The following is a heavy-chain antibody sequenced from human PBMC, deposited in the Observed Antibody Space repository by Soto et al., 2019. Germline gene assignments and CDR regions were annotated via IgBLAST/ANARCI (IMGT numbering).Heavy chain of an antibody. J-gene: IGHJ3*02. D-gene: IGHD2-15*01. CDR3: AKVVGGYCSGGSCYLDAFDI. CDR2: ISWNSGSI. V-gene: IGHV3-9*01. Sequence: SLRLSCAASGFTFDDYAMHWVRQAPGKGLEWVSGISWNSGSIGYADSVKGRFTISRDNAKNSLYLQMNSLRAEDTALYYCAKVVGGYCSGGSCYLDAFDIWGQGTMVTVSS. CDR1: GFTFDDYA.